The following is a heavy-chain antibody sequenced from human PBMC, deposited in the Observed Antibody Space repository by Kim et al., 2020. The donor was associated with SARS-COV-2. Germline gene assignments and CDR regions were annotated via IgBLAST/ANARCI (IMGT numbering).Heavy chain of an antibody. CDR2: IYYSGST. CDR3: ARVLGGMARIKRYYFDY. Sequence: SETLSLTCTVSGGSISSGGYYWSWIRQHPGKGLEWIGYIYYSGSTYYNPSLKSRVTISVDTSKNQFSLKLSSVTAADTAVYYCARVLGGMARIKRYYFDYWGQGTLVTVSS. D-gene: IGHD3-16*01. V-gene: IGHV4-31*03. J-gene: IGHJ4*02. CDR1: GGSISSGGYY.